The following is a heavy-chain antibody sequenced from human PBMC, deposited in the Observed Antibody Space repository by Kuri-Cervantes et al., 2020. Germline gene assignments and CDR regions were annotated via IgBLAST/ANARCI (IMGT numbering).Heavy chain of an antibody. Sequence: GESLKISCAASGFTFSHYWMSWVRQAPGKGLEWVANIKEDGSEKYYVDSVKGRFNISRDNAKNSLYLQVNSLKAEDTAVYYCARGIVNPRDYDFWSGYQTLLDYWGQGTLVTVSS. V-gene: IGHV3-7*01. CDR2: IKEDGSEK. CDR3: ARGIVNPRDYDFWSGYQTLLDY. J-gene: IGHJ4*02. D-gene: IGHD3-3*01. CDR1: GFTFSHYW.